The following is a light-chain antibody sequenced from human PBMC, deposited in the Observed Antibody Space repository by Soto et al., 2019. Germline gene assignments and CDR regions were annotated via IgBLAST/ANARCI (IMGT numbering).Light chain of an antibody. Sequence: EILLTQSPGTLSLSPGERATLSCRASQSVSNNYLAWYQQKPGQAPRLFIYGASSRATGIPDRFSGSGSGTDFTLTISRLEPEDFAVYYCQQYCSAPPITFGQGTRLEIK. CDR3: QQYCSAPPIT. J-gene: IGKJ5*01. V-gene: IGKV3-20*01. CDR1: QSVSNNY. CDR2: GAS.